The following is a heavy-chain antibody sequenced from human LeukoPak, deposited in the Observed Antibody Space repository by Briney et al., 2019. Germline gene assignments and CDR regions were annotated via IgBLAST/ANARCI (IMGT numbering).Heavy chain of an antibody. CDR2: INHSGST. CDR1: GGSFSGYY. CDR3: ARLPMIVVVIGYYYGMDV. D-gene: IGHD3-22*01. V-gene: IGHV4-34*01. J-gene: IGHJ6*02. Sequence: PSEILSLTCAVYGGSFSGYYWSWIRQPPGKGLEWIGEINHSGSTNYNPSLKSRVTISVDTSKNQFSLKLSSVTAADTAVYYCARLPMIVVVIGYYYGMDVWGQGTTVTVSS.